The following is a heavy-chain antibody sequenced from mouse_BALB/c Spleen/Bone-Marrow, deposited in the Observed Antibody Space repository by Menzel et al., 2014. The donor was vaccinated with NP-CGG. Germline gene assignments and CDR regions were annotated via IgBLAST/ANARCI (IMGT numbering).Heavy chain of an antibody. CDR3: ANYYYGSSLFAY. V-gene: IGHV14-3*02. Sequence: VQLKESGAELGKPGASVKLSCTASGFNIKDTYMHWVKQRPEQGLEWIGRIDPANGNTKYDPKFQGKATISADTSSNTAYLRLSSLTSEDTAVYYCANYYYGSSLFAYWGQGTLVTVSA. CDR2: IDPANGNT. CDR1: GFNIKDTY. D-gene: IGHD1-1*01. J-gene: IGHJ3*01.